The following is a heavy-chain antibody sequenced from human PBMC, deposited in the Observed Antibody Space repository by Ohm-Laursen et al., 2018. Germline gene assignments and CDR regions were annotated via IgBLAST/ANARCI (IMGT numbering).Heavy chain of an antibody. Sequence: SLRLSCSASGFTFSSYAMSWARQAPGKGLEWVSSISASGGSTYYADSVKGRVTISRDNSKNTLYLQMNSLRAEDTAVYYCATPRVVAGTPVPWGQGTLVSVSS. D-gene: IGHD2-15*01. CDR1: GFTFSSYA. J-gene: IGHJ5*02. CDR3: ATPRVVAGTPVP. CDR2: ISASGGST. V-gene: IGHV3-23*01.